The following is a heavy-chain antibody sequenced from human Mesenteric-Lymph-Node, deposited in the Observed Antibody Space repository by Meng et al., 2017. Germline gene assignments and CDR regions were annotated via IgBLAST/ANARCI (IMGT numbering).Heavy chain of an antibody. CDR1: GFTFDDYA. D-gene: IGHD3-10*01. CDR3: ATSNTYYYDSGSSTLTSFDY. CDR2: ISWNSGSI. Sequence: GGSLRLSCAASGFTFDDYAMHWVRQAPGKGLEWVSGISWNSGSIGYADSVKGRFTISRDNAKNSLYLQMNSLRAEDTAVYYCATSNTYYYDSGSSTLTSFDYWGQGTLVTVSS. J-gene: IGHJ4*02. V-gene: IGHV3-9*01.